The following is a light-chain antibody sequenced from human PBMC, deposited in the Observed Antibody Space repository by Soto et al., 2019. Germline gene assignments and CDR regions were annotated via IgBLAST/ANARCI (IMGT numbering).Light chain of an antibody. J-gene: IGLJ3*02. CDR3: SPFGGGNKVL. CDR2: EVI. V-gene: IGLV2-8*01. CDR1: SSDVGGYNF. Sequence: QSALTQPPSASGSPGQSVTISCTGTSSDVGGYNFVSWYQQHPGNVPKTVIYEVIKQPSGVPDLFSGSKSGNTASLPVSGLQAEDEADYYCSPFGGGNKVLFGGGTKLTVL.